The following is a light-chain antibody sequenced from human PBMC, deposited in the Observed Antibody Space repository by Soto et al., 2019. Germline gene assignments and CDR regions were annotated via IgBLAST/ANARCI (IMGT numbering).Light chain of an antibody. J-gene: IGKJ4*01. CDR2: DAF. CDR3: QQRSNWVT. Sequence: EIVLTQSPAILSLSPGERATLSCRASQSVSNYLAWYQQKPGQAPRLLIFDAFNRATGIPARFSGSGSGTDFTLTISSLEPEDFVVYYCQQRSNWVTFGGGTKVEIK. V-gene: IGKV3-11*01. CDR1: QSVSNY.